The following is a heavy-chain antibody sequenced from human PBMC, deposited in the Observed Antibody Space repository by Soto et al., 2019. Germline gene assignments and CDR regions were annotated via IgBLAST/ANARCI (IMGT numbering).Heavy chain of an antibody. CDR1: GYTFTGYY. J-gene: IGHJ5*02. Sequence: ASVKVSCKASGYTFTGYYMHWVRQAPGQGLEWMGWINPNSGGTNYAQKFQGRVTMTRDTSISTAYMELSRLRSDDTAVYYCARDHHLWQQQLYVHWFDPWGQGTLVTVSS. CDR3: ARDHHLWQQQLYVHWFDP. D-gene: IGHD6-13*01. V-gene: IGHV1-2*02. CDR2: INPNSGGT.